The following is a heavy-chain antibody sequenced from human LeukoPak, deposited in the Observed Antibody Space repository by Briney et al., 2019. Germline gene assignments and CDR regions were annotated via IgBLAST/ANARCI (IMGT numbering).Heavy chain of an antibody. CDR3: VIRPWVTPFDY. J-gene: IGHJ4*02. CDR1: GASISRTIYY. Sequence: SETLSLTCTVSGASISRTIYYWGWIRQPPGKGLEWIGSVFYSENTYYNPSLKSRVTISVDTSKNQFSLNLNSVTAADTAVYFCVIRPWVTPFDYWGQGTLVPVSS. CDR2: VFYSENT. V-gene: IGHV4-39*07. D-gene: IGHD2-21*02.